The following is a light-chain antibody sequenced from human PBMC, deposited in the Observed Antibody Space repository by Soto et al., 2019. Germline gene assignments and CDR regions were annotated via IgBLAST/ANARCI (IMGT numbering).Light chain of an antibody. V-gene: IGLV1-44*01. CDR1: SSNIGSNT. J-gene: IGLJ3*02. CDR2: NND. CDR3: AVWDDSLNGWV. Sequence: QSVLTQAPSASGTPGQRVTISFSGTSSNIGSNTVNWYQQLPGTAPKLLIYNNDQRPSGVPDRFSGSKSGTSASLAIGGLQSEDEADYYCAVWDDSLNGWVFGGGTKLTVL.